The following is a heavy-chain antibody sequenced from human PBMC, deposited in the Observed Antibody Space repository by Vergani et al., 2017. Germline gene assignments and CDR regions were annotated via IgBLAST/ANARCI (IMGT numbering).Heavy chain of an antibody. CDR2: IDRNYGVK. V-gene: IGHV3-9*01. Sequence: VEAGGGLVQPGGSLRLSCTASGFTFQAFAFHWVRQVSGRGLEWVSGIDRNYGVKNGNSFEGRFSISRDNAKKAVFLQMNSLTAEDTAIYYCAGPQGTSAYYYDGFDYWGQGILVTVSS. J-gene: IGHJ4*02. D-gene: IGHD3-22*01. CDR3: AGPQGTSAYYYDGFDY. CDR1: GFTFQAFA.